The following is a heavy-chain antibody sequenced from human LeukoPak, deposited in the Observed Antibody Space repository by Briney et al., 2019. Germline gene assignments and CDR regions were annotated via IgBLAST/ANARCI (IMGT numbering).Heavy chain of an antibody. CDR3: ARRRDGYKSPFDY. CDR1: GFTFSNYW. J-gene: IGHJ4*02. V-gene: IGHV3-74*01. CDR2: IKSDESST. Sequence: GGSLRLSCAASGFTFSNYWMDWVRQAPGKGLVWVSRIKSDESSTIYADSVKGRFTISRDNARNTLYLQMNSLRAEDTAVYYCARRRDGYKSPFDYWGQGTLVTVSS. D-gene: IGHD5-24*01.